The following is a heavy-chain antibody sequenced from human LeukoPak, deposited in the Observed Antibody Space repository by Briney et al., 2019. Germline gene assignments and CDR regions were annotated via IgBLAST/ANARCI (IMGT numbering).Heavy chain of an antibody. J-gene: IGHJ6*03. CDR1: GFTFSSYW. CDR2: IKQDGSEK. Sequence: PGGSLRLSCAASGFTFSSYWMSWVRQAPGKGLEWVANIKQDGSEKYYVDSVKGRFTISRDNAKNSLYLQMNSLRAEDTAVYYCARAGNTIFGVVMGGDYYYYYMDVWGKGTTVTVSS. V-gene: IGHV3-7*01. D-gene: IGHD3-3*01. CDR3: ARAGNTIFGVVMGGDYYYYYMDV.